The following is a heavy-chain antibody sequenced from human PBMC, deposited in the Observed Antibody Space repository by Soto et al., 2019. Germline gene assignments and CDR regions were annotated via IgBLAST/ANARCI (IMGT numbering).Heavy chain of an antibody. Sequence: ASVKVSCKASGYTFISYYMHWVRQAPGQGLEWMGIINPSGGSTTYAQKFQGRVIMTRDTSTSTIYMELSSLRFEDTAVYYCARDGGFWRGDYWGQGTQVTVS. J-gene: IGHJ4*02. V-gene: IGHV1-46*01. CDR3: ARDGGFWRGDY. CDR1: GYTFISYY. D-gene: IGHD3-3*01. CDR2: INPSGGST.